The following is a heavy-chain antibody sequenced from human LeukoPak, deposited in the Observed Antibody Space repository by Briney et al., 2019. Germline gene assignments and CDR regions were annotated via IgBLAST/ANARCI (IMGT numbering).Heavy chain of an antibody. CDR3: ARGPGSVLRYFDWLSSNAFDI. D-gene: IGHD3-9*01. V-gene: IGHV4-59*01. CDR2: IYDSGST. J-gene: IGHJ3*02. CDR1: GGSISSYY. Sequence: SETLSLTCTVSGGSISSYYWSWIRQPPGKGLEWIGYIYDSGSTNYNPSLKSRVTISVDTSKNQFSPKLSSVTAADTAVYYCARGPGSVLRYFDWLSSNAFDIWSQGTMVTVSS.